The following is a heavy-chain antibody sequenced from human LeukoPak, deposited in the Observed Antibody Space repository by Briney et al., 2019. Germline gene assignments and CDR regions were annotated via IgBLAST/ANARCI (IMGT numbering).Heavy chain of an antibody. CDR2: IKPSGGSA. CDR1: GYTFISYY. D-gene: IGHD1-26*01. Sequence: ASVTVSFKASGYTFISYYMHWVRQAPGQGLEWMGIIKPSGGSASYAQMFQGRVTMTRDTSTSTVYMELSSLRSEDTAVYYCAREGGSGSYSYHFDFWGQGAPLTVSS. CDR3: AREGGSGSYSYHFDF. V-gene: IGHV1-46*01. J-gene: IGHJ4*02.